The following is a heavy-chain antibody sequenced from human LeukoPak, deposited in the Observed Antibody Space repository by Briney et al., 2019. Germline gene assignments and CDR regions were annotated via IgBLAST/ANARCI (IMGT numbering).Heavy chain of an antibody. V-gene: IGHV5-51*01. D-gene: IGHD3-3*01. CDR1: GYSFTSYW. J-gene: IGHJ6*03. CDR2: IYPGDSDT. CDR3: ARHGPGYYDFWSGYSPRDYYYYYYYMDV. Sequence: GEALQISCKGSGYSFTSYWVGWVRQMPGKGLEWMGIIYPGDSDTRYSPSFQGQVTISADKSISTAYLQWSSLKASDTAMYYCARHGPGYYDFWSGYSPRDYYYYYYYMDVWGKGTTVTVSS.